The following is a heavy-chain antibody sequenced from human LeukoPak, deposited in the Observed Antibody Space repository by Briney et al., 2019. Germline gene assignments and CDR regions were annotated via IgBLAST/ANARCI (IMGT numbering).Heavy chain of an antibody. CDR1: GFTFSIYA. V-gene: IGHV3-23*01. CDR2: ISGSGGST. J-gene: IGHJ4*02. Sequence: GGSLRLSCAASGFTFSIYAMSCVRRAPGRGLEWVSAISGSGGSTYYADSVKGRFTISRDNSKNTLYLQMNSLRAEDTAVYYCANSMVRGLDGYWGQGTLVTVSS. CDR3: ANSMVRGLDGY. D-gene: IGHD3-10*01.